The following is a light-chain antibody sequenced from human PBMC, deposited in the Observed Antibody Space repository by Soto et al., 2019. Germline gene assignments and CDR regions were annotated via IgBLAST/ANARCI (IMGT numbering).Light chain of an antibody. V-gene: IGLV1-51*01. Sequence: VLTQPPSVSAAPGQQVTISCSGSSSNIGDNYVSWYQHLPGTAPKLVVYDNDRRPSGIPGRFSGSKSGTSATLVITGLQTGDEADYYCGTWDDRLDGNYVFGTGTKVTVL. CDR2: DND. CDR3: GTWDDRLDGNYV. CDR1: SSNIGDNY. J-gene: IGLJ1*01.